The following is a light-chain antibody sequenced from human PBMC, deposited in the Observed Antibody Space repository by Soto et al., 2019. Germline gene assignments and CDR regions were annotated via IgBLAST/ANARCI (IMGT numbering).Light chain of an antibody. V-gene: IGKV1-39*01. CDR2: GAS. CDR3: QQCFSTPLRT. Sequence: DIQMTQSPSSLSASVGDRVTITCRASQSISTFLNWYQQKPGKAPKLLIYGASNLESGVPSTFRGSGSGTDFTLSISSLQPEDFATYYCQQCFSTPLRTFGGGTKVEIK. CDR1: QSISTF. J-gene: IGKJ4*01.